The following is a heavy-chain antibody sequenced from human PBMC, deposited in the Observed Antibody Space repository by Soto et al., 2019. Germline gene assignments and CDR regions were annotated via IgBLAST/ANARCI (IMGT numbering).Heavy chain of an antibody. D-gene: IGHD3-16*01. CDR3: AEGGLNGRGDWFDP. Sequence: SSETLSLTCTVSGGSINNYDWSWIRHTPVKGLEWIANIYHSGRSTYNPSLKRRVSISVDTPNNQFSLTLTSVTATDTDLYYCAEGGLNGRGDWFDPWGQGTPVTVSS. CDR1: GGSINNYD. J-gene: IGHJ5*02. CDR2: IYHSGRS. V-gene: IGHV4-59*01.